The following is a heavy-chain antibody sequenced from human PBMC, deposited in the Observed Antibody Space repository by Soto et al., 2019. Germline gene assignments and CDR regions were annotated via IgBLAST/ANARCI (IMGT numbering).Heavy chain of an antibody. D-gene: IGHD1-26*01. V-gene: IGHV5-10-1*03. CDR1: GYSFTSYW. J-gene: IGHJ3*02. CDR2: IDPSDSYT. Sequence: EVQLVQSGAEVKKPGESLRISCKGSGYSFTSYWISWVRQMPGKGLEWMGRIDPSDSYTNYSPSFQGHVTISADKSISTAYLQWSSLKASDTAMYYCASPLGSGSSRGGAFDIWGQGTMVTVSS. CDR3: ASPLGSGSSRGGAFDI.